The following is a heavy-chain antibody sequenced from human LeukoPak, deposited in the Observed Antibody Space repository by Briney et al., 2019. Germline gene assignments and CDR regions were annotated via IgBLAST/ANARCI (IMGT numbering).Heavy chain of an antibody. Sequence: GESLRLSCAASGFTFSSYWMSWVRQAPAKGLAWVANIKQDGSEKYYVDSVKGRFTISRDNAKHSLYLQMNSLRAEDTGVYYCAKEVKGYSYGRGFVYWGQGGLVTVSS. CDR2: IKQDGSEK. V-gene: IGHV3-7*01. D-gene: IGHD5-18*01. CDR1: GFTFSSYW. CDR3: AKEVKGYSYGRGFVY. J-gene: IGHJ4*02.